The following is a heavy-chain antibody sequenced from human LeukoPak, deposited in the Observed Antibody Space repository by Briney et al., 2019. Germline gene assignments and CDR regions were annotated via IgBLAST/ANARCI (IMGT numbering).Heavy chain of an antibody. Sequence: GGSLRLSCAASGFTFSSYAMSWVRQAPGKGLEWVSAISGSGGSTYYADSVKGRFTISRDNSKNTLYLQMNSLRAEDTAVYYCAKDPGYSYGPHYYFAYWGQGTPVTVSS. CDR2: ISGSGGST. CDR3: AKDPGYSYGPHYYFAY. V-gene: IGHV3-23*01. J-gene: IGHJ4*02. CDR1: GFTFSSYA. D-gene: IGHD5-18*01.